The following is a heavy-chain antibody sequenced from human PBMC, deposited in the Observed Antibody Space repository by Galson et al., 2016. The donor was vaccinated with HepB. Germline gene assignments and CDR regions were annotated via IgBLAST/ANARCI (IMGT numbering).Heavy chain of an antibody. V-gene: IGHV3-30-3*01. CDR1: GITLRNFI. D-gene: IGHD1-26*01. Sequence: SLRLSCAASGITLRNFIIHWVRQPPGKGLEWVAAISHDDISKYYTDSVKGRFTISRDNSGNTVDLQMNSLRAEDTAVYYCARDPSGSLDYWGQGILVTVSS. CDR3: ARDPSGSLDY. CDR2: ISHDDISK. J-gene: IGHJ4*02.